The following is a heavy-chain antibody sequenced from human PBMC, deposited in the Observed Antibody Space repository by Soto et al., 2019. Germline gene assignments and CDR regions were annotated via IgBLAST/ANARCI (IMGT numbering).Heavy chain of an antibody. D-gene: IGHD6-13*01. V-gene: IGHV1-69*13. J-gene: IGHJ4*02. Sequence: ASVKVSCKASGGTFSSYAISWVRQAPGQGLEWMGGIIPIFGTANYAQKFQGRVTITADESTSTAYMELSSLRSEDTAVYYCATGGGIAAPFDYWGQGTLVTVSS. CDR1: GGTFSSYA. CDR2: IIPIFGTA. CDR3: ATGGGIAAPFDY.